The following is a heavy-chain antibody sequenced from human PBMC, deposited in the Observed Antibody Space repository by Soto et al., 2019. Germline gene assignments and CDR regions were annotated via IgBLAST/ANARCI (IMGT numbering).Heavy chain of an antibody. CDR2: IWYDESNK. V-gene: IGHV3-33*03. D-gene: IGHD2-15*01. CDR3: ARWCCSGSNCNLNQRSFDL. J-gene: IGHJ4*02. Sequence: QVHLVESGGGVVQPGRSLRLSCAASGFIFNEYGMHWVRQAPGKGLEWVAVIWYDESNKYYADSVKGRFTFSRDNSKNTMSLQMNSLRVEDTAVYYCARWCCSGSNCNLNQRSFDLWGQGTLVTVSS. CDR1: GFIFNEYG.